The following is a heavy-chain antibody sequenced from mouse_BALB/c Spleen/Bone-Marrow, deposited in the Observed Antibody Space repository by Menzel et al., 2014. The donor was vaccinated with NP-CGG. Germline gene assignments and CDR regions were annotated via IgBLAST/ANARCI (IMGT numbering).Heavy chain of an antibody. Sequence: VQLQQQSGAELVKPGASVKLSCTASGFNIKDTYMHWVKQRPEQGLEWIGRIDPANGNTKYDPKFQGKATITADTSSNTAYLQLSSLTSEDTAVYYCARWGKLGRGYFDVWGAGTTVTVSS. V-gene: IGHV14-3*02. CDR1: GFNIKDTY. CDR2: IDPANGNT. CDR3: ARWGKLGRGYFDV. J-gene: IGHJ1*01. D-gene: IGHD4-1*01.